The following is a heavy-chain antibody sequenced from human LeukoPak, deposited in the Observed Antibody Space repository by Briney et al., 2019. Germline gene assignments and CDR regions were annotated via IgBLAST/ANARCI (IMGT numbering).Heavy chain of an antibody. CDR3: ASLIAAAGRFDY. CDR1: GCSISSCSYY. CDR2: IYHSWIT. Sequence: SETLSLTCAVSGCSISSCSYYWTCNPQPPGKGLEWSGYIYHSWITYYDPALNRRITISVDAYNKQFSLKISPITAASTAVYCCASLIAAAGRFDYWGQGTLVTVPS. J-gene: IGHJ4*02. D-gene: IGHD6-13*01. V-gene: IGHV4-30-2*01.